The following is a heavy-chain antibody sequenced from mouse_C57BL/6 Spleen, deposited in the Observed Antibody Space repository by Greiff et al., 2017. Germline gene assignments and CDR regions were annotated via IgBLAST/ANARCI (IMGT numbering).Heavy chain of an antibody. CDR3: ARDSNYGFAY. Sequence: EVHLVESGGGLVKPGGSLKLSCAASGFTFSDYGLHWVRQAPEEGLAWVAYISSGSSTIYYADTVKGRFTLSRDNAKNTLFLQMTGLRSEDTAMYYCARDSNYGFAYWGQGTLVTVSA. CDR2: ISSGSSTI. CDR1: GFTFSDYG. V-gene: IGHV5-17*01. D-gene: IGHD2-5*01. J-gene: IGHJ3*01.